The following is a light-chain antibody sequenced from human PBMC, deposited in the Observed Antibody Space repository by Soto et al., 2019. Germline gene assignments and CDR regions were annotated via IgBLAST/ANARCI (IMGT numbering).Light chain of an antibody. CDR3: QQYDNVPLT. CDR1: QDITND. J-gene: IGKJ4*01. Sequence: DIQMTQSPSSLSASVGDRVTITCQASQDITNDLNWYQQKPGKAPKVLIYEASNLETGVPSRFSGSGSETDFTFTISSLQHEDIATYFCQQYDNVPLTFGGGTKVEIK. CDR2: EAS. V-gene: IGKV1-33*01.